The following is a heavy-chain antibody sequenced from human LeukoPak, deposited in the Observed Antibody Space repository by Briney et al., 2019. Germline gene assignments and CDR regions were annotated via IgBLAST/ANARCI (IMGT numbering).Heavy chain of an antibody. D-gene: IGHD2-2*01. CDR2: ISSSSSYI. CDR3: AKGGPNIVVVPAATYY. CDR1: GFTVTDNY. Sequence: PGGSLRLSCAASGFTVTDNYMNRVRQAPGKGLEWVSSISSSSSYIYYADSVKGRFTISRDNAKNSLYLQMNSLRAEDTAVYYCAKGGPNIVVVPAATYYWGQGTLVTVSS. V-gene: IGHV3-21*01. J-gene: IGHJ4*02.